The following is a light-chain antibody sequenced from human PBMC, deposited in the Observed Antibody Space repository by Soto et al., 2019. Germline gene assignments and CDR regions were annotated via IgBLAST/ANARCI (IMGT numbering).Light chain of an antibody. CDR1: SSDVGGYNY. CDR3: GSYTSSSTLV. Sequence: QSVLTQPASVSGSPGQSITISCTGTSSDVGGYNYVSWYQQHPGKAPKVMIYEVSHRPSGVSNRFSGSKSGNTASLTISGLQAEDEADYYCGSYTSSSTLVFGTGTKVTVL. J-gene: IGLJ1*01. V-gene: IGLV2-14*01. CDR2: EVS.